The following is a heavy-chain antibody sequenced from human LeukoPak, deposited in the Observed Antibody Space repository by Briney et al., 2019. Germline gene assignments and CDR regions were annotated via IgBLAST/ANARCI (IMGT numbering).Heavy chain of an antibody. Sequence: SETLSLTCTVSGGSISSSSYYWGWIRQPPGKGLEWIGYIYYSGSTNYNPSLKSRVTISVDTSKNQFSLKLSSVTAADTAVYYCARGYYDFWSGYYTGIFDYWGQGTLVTVSS. CDR3: ARGYYDFWSGYYTGIFDY. J-gene: IGHJ4*02. CDR1: GGSISSSSYY. V-gene: IGHV4-61*05. D-gene: IGHD3-3*01. CDR2: IYYSGST.